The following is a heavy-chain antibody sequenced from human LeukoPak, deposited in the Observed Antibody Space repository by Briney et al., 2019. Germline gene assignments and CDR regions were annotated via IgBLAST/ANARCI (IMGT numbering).Heavy chain of an antibody. D-gene: IGHD6-13*01. CDR2: INPNSGGT. Sequence: ASVKVSCKASGYTFTGYYMHWVRQAPGQGLEWMGWINPNSGGTNYAQKFQGRVTMTRDTSISTAYMELSSLRSEDTAVYYCASRRYVAAAGTDYWGQGTLVTVSS. CDR1: GYTFTGYY. CDR3: ASRRYVAAAGTDY. V-gene: IGHV1-2*02. J-gene: IGHJ4*02.